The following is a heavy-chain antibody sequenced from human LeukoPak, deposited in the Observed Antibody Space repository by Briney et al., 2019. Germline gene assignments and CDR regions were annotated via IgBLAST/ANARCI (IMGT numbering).Heavy chain of an antibody. J-gene: IGHJ4*02. Sequence: GGSLRLSCAASDFNFITYAMSWVRQAPGKGLEWVSTISGGGDVTYYADSVKGRFTISRDNSKNTLYLQMNSLRAEDTAVYYCARALKLNIVATTGEYDYWGQGTLVAVSS. V-gene: IGHV3-23*01. D-gene: IGHD5-12*01. CDR1: DFNFITYA. CDR2: ISGGGDVT. CDR3: ARALKLNIVATTGEYDY.